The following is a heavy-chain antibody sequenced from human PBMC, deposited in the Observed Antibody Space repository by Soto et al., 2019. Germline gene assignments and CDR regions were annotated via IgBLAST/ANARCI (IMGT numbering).Heavy chain of an antibody. Sequence: EVQLVQSGAGVKKSGESLKISCKGSGHSFTSYWIAWVRQMPGKGLEWMGTIYPGDSDTRYSPSFQGQVTISADKSISTAYLQWSSLKASDTAMYYCARQGRYCSGGSCYSGAFDIWGQGTMVTVSS. D-gene: IGHD2-15*01. J-gene: IGHJ3*02. CDR2: IYPGDSDT. CDR1: GHSFTSYW. V-gene: IGHV5-51*01. CDR3: ARQGRYCSGGSCYSGAFDI.